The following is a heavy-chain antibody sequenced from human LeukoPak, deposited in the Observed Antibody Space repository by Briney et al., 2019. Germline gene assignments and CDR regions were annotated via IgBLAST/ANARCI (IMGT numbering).Heavy chain of an antibody. CDR2: ISYDGSNK. Sequence: GGSLRLSCAASAFTFSSYGMHWVRQAPGKGLKWVAVISYDGSNKYYADSVKGRFTISRDNSKNTLYLQMNSLRAEDTAVYYCAKDLEDIVVVVAATLTNYYYYGMDVWGKGTTVTVSS. J-gene: IGHJ6*04. CDR1: AFTFSSYG. CDR3: AKDLEDIVVVVAATLTNYYYYGMDV. D-gene: IGHD2-15*01. V-gene: IGHV3-30*18.